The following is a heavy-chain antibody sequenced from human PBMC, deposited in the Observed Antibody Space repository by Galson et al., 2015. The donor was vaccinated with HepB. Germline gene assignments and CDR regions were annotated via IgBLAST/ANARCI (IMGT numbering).Heavy chain of an antibody. Sequence: SVKVSCKASGYTFTSYATHWVRQAPGQRLEWMGWINAGNGNTKYSQKFRGRVTITRDTSASTAYMELSSLRSEDTAVYYCARADIVVVPAATPLYYMDVWGKGTTVTVSS. CDR2: INAGNGNT. V-gene: IGHV1-3*01. J-gene: IGHJ6*03. D-gene: IGHD2-2*01. CDR1: GYTFTSYA. CDR3: ARADIVVVPAATPLYYMDV.